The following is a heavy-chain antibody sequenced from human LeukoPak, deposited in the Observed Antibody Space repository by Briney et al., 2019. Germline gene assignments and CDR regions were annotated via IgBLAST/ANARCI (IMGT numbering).Heavy chain of an antibody. CDR2: IKQDGSEK. V-gene: IGHV3-7*01. J-gene: IGHJ6*03. D-gene: IGHD3-3*01. CDR3: ARDAYDFWSGYAGPGDAYYYYMDV. Sequence: GGSPRLSCAASGFTFSSYWMSWVRQAPGKGLEWVANIKQDGSEKYYVDSVKGRFTISRDNAKNSLYLQMNSLRAEDTAVYYCARDAYDFWSGYAGPGDAYYYYMDVWGKGTTVTVSS. CDR1: GFTFSSYW.